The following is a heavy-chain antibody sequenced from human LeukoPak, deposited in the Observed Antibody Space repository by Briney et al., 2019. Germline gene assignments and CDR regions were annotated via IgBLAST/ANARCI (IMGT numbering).Heavy chain of an antibody. V-gene: IGHV1-2*02. Sequence: ASVKVSCKASGYTFNSSYMHWVRQAPGQGLEWMGRIIPILGIANYAQKFQGRVTMTRDTSISTAYMELSRLRSDDTAVYYCARTTVTSPWYFDLWGRGTLVTVSS. D-gene: IGHD4-17*01. CDR2: IIPILGIA. CDR3: ARTTVTSPWYFDL. CDR1: GYTFNSSY. J-gene: IGHJ2*01.